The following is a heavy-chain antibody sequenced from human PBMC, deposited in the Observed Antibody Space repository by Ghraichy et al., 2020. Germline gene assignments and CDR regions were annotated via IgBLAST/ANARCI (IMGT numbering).Heavy chain of an antibody. J-gene: IGHJ4*02. CDR1: GFTFSSYW. D-gene: IGHD4-11*01. Sequence: GGSLRLSCAASGFTFSSYWMSWVRQAPGRGLEWVANIKQDGSEKYYVDSVKGRFTISRDNAKNSLYLQMNSLRAEDTAVYYCARDPDYRPDDWGQVILVTVAS. V-gene: IGHV3-7*01. CDR2: IKQDGSEK. CDR3: ARDPDYRPDD.